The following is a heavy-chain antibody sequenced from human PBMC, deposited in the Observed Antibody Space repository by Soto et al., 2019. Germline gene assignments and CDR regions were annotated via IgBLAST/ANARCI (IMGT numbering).Heavy chain of an antibody. V-gene: IGHV4-38-2*02. CDR1: GYSISSGYY. J-gene: IGHJ3*02. D-gene: IGHD6-13*01. CDR3: ARGDIAAAGTGAFDI. Sequence: SETLSLTCTVSGYSISSGYYWGWIRQPPGKGLEWIGSIYHSGRTYYNPSLKSPVTISVDTSKNHFSLMLSSVTAADTAVYYCARGDIAAAGTGAFDIWGQGTMVTVSS. CDR2: IYHSGRT.